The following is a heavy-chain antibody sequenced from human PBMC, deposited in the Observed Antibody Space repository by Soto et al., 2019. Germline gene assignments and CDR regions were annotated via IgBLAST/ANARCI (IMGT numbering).Heavy chain of an antibody. Sequence: ESLKIFFKGFGYSFTIYWIGWVRQIPGKGLEWMGIIYPCDSDTRYSPSFQGQVTISADKSISTAYLQWSSLKASDTAMYYCARHGPRVYYDNSDYYYYGMDVWGQGTTVTVSS. D-gene: IGHD3-22*01. CDR2: IYPCDSDT. CDR3: ARHGPRVYYDNSDYYYYGMDV. CDR1: GYSFTIYW. V-gene: IGHV5-51*01. J-gene: IGHJ6*02.